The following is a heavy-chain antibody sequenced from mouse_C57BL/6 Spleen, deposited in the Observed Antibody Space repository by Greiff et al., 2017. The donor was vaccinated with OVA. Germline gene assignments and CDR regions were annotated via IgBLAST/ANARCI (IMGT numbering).Heavy chain of an antibody. V-gene: IGHV3-6*01. CDR2: ISYDGSN. CDR3: AREGYRGGYAMDY. J-gene: IGHJ4*01. D-gene: IGHD2-14*01. CDR1: GYSITSGYY. Sequence: VQLQQSGPGLVKPSQSLSLTCSVTGYSITSGYYWNWIRQFPGNKLEWMGYISYDGSNNYNPSLKNRISITRDTSKNQFFLKLNSVTTEDTATYYCAREGYRGGYAMDYWGQGTSVTVSS.